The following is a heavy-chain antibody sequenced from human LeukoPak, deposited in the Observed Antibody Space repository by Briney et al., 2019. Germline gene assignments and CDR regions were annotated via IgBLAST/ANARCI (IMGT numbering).Heavy chain of an antibody. CDR2: IKSKTDGGTT. J-gene: IGHJ6*03. Sequence: PGGSLRLSCAASGFTFSNAWMSWVRQAPGKGLEWVGRIKSKTDGGTTDYAAPVKGRFTISRDDSKNTLYLQMNSLKTEDTAVYYCTTDLARAAAGTGNSLRYYYYYMDAWGKGTTVTVSS. D-gene: IGHD6-13*01. CDR1: GFTFSNAW. V-gene: IGHV3-15*01. CDR3: TTDLARAAAGTGNSLRYYYYYMDA.